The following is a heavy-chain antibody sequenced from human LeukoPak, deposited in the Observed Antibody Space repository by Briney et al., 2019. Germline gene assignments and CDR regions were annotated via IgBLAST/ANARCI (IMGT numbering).Heavy chain of an antibody. Sequence: GGSLRLSCAASGFTFSSYAMHWVRQAPGKGLEWVAVISYDGSNKYYVDSVKGRFTISRDNSKNTLYLQMNSLRAEDTAVYYCARGGYFDYWGQGTLVTVSS. CDR3: ARGGYFDY. V-gene: IGHV3-30-3*01. CDR2: ISYDGSNK. J-gene: IGHJ4*02. CDR1: GFTFSSYA.